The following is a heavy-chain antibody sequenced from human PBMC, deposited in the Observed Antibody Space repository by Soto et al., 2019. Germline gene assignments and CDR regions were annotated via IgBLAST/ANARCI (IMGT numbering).Heavy chain of an antibody. J-gene: IGHJ5*02. V-gene: IGHV3-23*01. CDR1: GSTFSSYA. CDR2: ISGSGGST. Sequence: GGSLRLSCAASGSTFSSYAMSWVRQAPGKGLEWVSAISGSGGSTYYADSVKGRFTISRDNSKNTLYLQMNSLRAEDTAVYYCAKDEYSSSSPWFDPWGQGTLVTVSS. CDR3: AKDEYSSSSPWFDP. D-gene: IGHD6-6*01.